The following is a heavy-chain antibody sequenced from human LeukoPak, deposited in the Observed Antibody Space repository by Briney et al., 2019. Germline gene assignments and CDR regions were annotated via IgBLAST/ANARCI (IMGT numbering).Heavy chain of an antibody. Sequence: PGGSLRLSCAASGFTFSTYWMHWVRQAPGKGLVWVSRIKSDESATTYADFVKGRFTVSRDNAKNTLYLQMNSLRAEDTAVFYCARAPNHYYGMDVWGQGTTVSVSS. D-gene: IGHD2-8*01. CDR1: GFTFSTYW. V-gene: IGHV3-74*03. CDR2: IKSDESAT. J-gene: IGHJ6*02. CDR3: ARAPNHYYGMDV.